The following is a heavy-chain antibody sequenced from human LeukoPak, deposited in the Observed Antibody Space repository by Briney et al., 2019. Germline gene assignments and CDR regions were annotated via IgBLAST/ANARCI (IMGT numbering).Heavy chain of an antibody. CDR2: IIPIFGTA. J-gene: IGHJ6*03. Sequence: ASVKVSCKASGGTFSSYAISWVRQAPGQGLEWMGRIIPIFGTANYAQKFQGRVTITTAESTSTAYMELSSLRSEDTAVYYCARSSELSWNDVHYYMDVWGKGTTVTVSS. CDR1: GGTFSSYA. D-gene: IGHD1-1*01. CDR3: ARSSELSWNDVHYYMDV. V-gene: IGHV1-69*05.